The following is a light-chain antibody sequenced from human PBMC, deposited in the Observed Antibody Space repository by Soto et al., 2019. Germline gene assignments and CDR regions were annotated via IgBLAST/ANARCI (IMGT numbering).Light chain of an antibody. CDR2: DVS. CDR3: SSDTGSVV. V-gene: IGLV2-14*01. CDR1: SSDVGGYNY. J-gene: IGLJ2*01. Sequence: QSALTQPASVSGSPGQSITISCTGTSSDVGGYNYVSWYQQHPGKAPKLMIYDVSNRPSGVSNRFSGSKSGNTASLTISGLQAEDEADYYCSSDTGSVVFGGGTKVTVL.